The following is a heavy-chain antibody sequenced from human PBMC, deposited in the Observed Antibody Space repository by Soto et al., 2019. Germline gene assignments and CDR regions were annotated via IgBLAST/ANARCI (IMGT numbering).Heavy chain of an antibody. CDR1: GFTFDDYA. CDR3: AKTYGSGSYGVYYFHS. V-gene: IGHV3-9*01. CDR2: INWNSDNI. Sequence: EVQLVESGGGLVQPGRSLRLSCAASGFTFDDYAMHWVRQAPGEGLEWVSGINWNSDNIAYADAVKGRFTISRDNANNSRYLQMNRLRPEDTALYYCAKTYGSGSYGVYYFHSWGQGTLVTVSS. J-gene: IGHJ4*02. D-gene: IGHD3-10*01.